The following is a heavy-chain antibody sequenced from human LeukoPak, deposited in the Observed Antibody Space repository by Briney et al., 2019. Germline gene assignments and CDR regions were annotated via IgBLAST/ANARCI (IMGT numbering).Heavy chain of an antibody. D-gene: IGHD3-22*01. Sequence: GGSLRLSCGASGFTFDDYAMHWVRQAPGKGLERVSGISWNSGTIAYADSVKGRFTISRDNAKNSLYLQMNSLRAQDTALYYCAKARGYDSSGSPFDYWGQGTLVTVSS. J-gene: IGHJ4*02. CDR3: AKARGYDSSGSPFDY. CDR1: GFTFDDYA. CDR2: ISWNSGTI. V-gene: IGHV3-9*01.